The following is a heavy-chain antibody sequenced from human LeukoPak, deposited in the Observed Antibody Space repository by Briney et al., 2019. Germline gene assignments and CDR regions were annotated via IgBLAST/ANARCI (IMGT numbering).Heavy chain of an antibody. CDR1: GFTFSYSW. Sequence: GESLRLSCAASGFTFSYSWMHWFRQTPGKGLVWVSCTNTDGSYSSYADSVKGRFTISRDNVRNTLYLQMSSLRAEDSAVYYCARDFDGPRASDYWGQGISVTVSS. CDR3: ARDFDGPRASDY. D-gene: IGHD4-17*01. J-gene: IGHJ4*02. CDR2: TNTDGSYS. V-gene: IGHV3-74*01.